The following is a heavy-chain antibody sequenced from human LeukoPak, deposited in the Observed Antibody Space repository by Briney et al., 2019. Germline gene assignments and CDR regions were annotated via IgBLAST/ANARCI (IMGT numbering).Heavy chain of an antibody. Sequence: GASVKVSCKASGYTFTGYYMHWVRQAPGQGLEWMGWINPNSGGTNYAQKFQGRVTMTRDTSITTAYMELSRLRSDDTAVYYCARGPYDFWSGYGYWGQGTLVTVSS. CDR2: INPNSGGT. D-gene: IGHD3-3*01. CDR1: GYTFTGYY. J-gene: IGHJ4*02. V-gene: IGHV1-2*02. CDR3: ARGPYDFWSGYGY.